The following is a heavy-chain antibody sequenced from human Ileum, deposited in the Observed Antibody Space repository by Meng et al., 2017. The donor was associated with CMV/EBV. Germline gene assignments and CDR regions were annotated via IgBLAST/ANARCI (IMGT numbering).Heavy chain of an antibody. D-gene: IGHD2-15*01. V-gene: IGHV4-34*01. Sequence: VRLQRWGAGLWTPSEPLSLTCAVYGGSFSGYYWSWIRQPPGKGLEWIGEINHSGSTNYNPSLKSRVTISVDTSKNQFSLKLSSVNAADTDVYYCARGVAGGPFDYWGQGTLVTVAS. CDR3: ARGVAGGPFDY. CDR1: GGSFSGYY. J-gene: IGHJ4*02. CDR2: INHSGST.